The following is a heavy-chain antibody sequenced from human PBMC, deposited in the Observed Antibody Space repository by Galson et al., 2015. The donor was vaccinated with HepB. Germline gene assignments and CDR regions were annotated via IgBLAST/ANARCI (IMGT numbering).Heavy chain of an antibody. CDR3: ARECRPYGIGDLDV. CDR2: ISVSSGFT. Sequence: SLRLSCAASGFTFSDYYMSWIRQAPGKGLEWVSYISVSSGFTKYADSVMGRFTISRDNAKNSLYLQMNSLRADDTAVYYCARECRPYGIGDLDVWGLGTTVTVSS. D-gene: IGHD3-10*01. CDR1: GFTFSDYY. V-gene: IGHV3-11*05. J-gene: IGHJ6*02.